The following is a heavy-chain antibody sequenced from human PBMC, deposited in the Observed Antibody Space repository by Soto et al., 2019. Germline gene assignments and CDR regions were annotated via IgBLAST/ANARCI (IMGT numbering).Heavy chain of an antibody. Sequence: EVQLVESGGGLVQPGGSLRLSCAASGFTFSAYDMHWVRQPTGKGLEWVSAIGTLHDTYYPDSVKGRFTISRENAKNSLYFQMNRRPTGDPAVYYCARPASYWPWGGGWFDPWGQGTLVTVSS. CDR3: ARPASYWPWGGGWFDP. V-gene: IGHV3-13*01. J-gene: IGHJ5*02. CDR2: IGTLHDT. D-gene: IGHD3-16*01. CDR1: GFTFSAYD.